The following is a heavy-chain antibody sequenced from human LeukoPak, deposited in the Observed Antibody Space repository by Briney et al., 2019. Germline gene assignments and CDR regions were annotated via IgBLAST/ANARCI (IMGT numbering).Heavy chain of an antibody. Sequence: SGTLSLTCAVSGGSISSSNWWSWVRQPPGKGLEWIGEIYHSGSTNYNPSLKSRVTISVDKSKNQFSLKLSSVTAADTAVYYCARDLSSPPFYYYYMDVWGKGTTVTVSS. V-gene: IGHV4-4*02. J-gene: IGHJ6*03. CDR2: IYHSGST. CDR3: ARDLSSPPFYYYYMDV. D-gene: IGHD6-13*01. CDR1: GGSISSSNW.